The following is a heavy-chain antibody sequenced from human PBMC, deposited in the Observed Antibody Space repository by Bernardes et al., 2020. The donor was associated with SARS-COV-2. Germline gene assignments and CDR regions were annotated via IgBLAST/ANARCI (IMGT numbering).Heavy chain of an antibody. D-gene: IGHD2-15*01. CDR1: GFSFSSST. CDR3: ARGLVSSATVDY. V-gene: IGHV3-21*01. CDR2: ISSSSRDI. Sequence: GGSLRLSCVASGFSFSSSTMNWVRLAPGKGLEWVSSISSSSRDIYYADSVKGRFTISRDNAKNSLYLQMNSLRAEDTAVYYCARGLVSSATVDYWGLGARVTVSS. J-gene: IGHJ4*02.